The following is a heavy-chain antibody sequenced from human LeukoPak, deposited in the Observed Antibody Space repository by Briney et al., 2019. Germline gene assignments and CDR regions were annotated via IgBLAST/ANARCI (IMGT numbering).Heavy chain of an antibody. CDR2: IYYSGST. Sequence: SETLSLTCTVSGGSISSYYWSRIRQPPGKGLEWIGYIYYSGSTNYNPSLKSRVTISVDTSKNQFSLKLSSVTAADTAVYYCARHRYSSGWPRSHWFDPWGQGTLVTVSS. D-gene: IGHD6-19*01. CDR1: GGSISSYY. V-gene: IGHV4-59*08. CDR3: ARHRYSSGWPRSHWFDP. J-gene: IGHJ5*02.